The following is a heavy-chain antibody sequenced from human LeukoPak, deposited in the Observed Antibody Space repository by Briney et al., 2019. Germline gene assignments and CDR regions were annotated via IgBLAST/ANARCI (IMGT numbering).Heavy chain of an antibody. Sequence: ASVKVSCKASGYTFTSYYMHWVRQAPGQGLEWMGGIIPIFGTANYAQKVQGRVTITADKSTSTADMELSRLRSEEPAVYYCAERSLDSSSWTHYYYYMDVWGKGTTVTVSS. CDR3: AERSLDSSSWTHYYYYMDV. J-gene: IGHJ6*03. D-gene: IGHD6-13*01. CDR2: IIPIFGTA. CDR1: GYTFTSYY. V-gene: IGHV1-69*06.